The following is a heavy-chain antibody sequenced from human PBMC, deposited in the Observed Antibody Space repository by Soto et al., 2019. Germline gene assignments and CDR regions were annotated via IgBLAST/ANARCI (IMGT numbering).Heavy chain of an antibody. CDR3: ARVDCSTTTCYYYGFDV. CDR1: GFDFSGYT. J-gene: IGHJ6*02. Sequence: PGGSLRLSCAGSGFDFSGYTIHWVRQAPGKGLEWVAVISYDGSDKYYADPVKGRFTISRDNAKKTLYLQMNSLRIEDTAVYYCARVDCSTTTCYYYGFDVWGQGTTVTVSS. CDR2: ISYDGSDK. D-gene: IGHD2-2*01. V-gene: IGHV3-30-3*01.